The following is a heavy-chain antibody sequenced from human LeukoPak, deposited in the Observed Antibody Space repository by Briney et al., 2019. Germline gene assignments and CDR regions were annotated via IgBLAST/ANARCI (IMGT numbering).Heavy chain of an antibody. CDR1: GFTFSNFW. CDR2: VDTTGNNT. V-gene: IGHV3-74*01. Sequence: GGSLRLSCAASGFTFSNFWIHWVRQAPGERLVWVSRVDTTGNNTIYADSVKGRFTVSRDNAKHTVYLQMNSLRAEDTAVYYCERENNVFYYWGQGPLDPVS. D-gene: IGHD1/OR15-1a*01. CDR3: ERENNVFYY. J-gene: IGHJ4*02.